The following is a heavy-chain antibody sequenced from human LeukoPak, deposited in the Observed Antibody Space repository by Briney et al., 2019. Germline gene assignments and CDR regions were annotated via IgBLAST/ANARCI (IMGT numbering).Heavy chain of an antibody. CDR2: ISSSGSTI. CDR1: GFTFSSYW. V-gene: IGHV3-11*01. Sequence: PGGSLRLSCAVSGFTFSSYWMSWIRQAPGKGLEWVSYISSSGSTIYYADSVKGRFTISRDNAKNSLYLQMNSLRAEDTAVYYCARAKIWLEELLSIDFDYWRQGTLVTVSS. CDR3: ARAKIWLEELLSIDFDY. D-gene: IGHD3-10*01. J-gene: IGHJ4*02.